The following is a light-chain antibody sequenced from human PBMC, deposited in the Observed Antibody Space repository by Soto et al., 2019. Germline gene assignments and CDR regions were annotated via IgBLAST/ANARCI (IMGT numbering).Light chain of an antibody. J-gene: IGKJ2*01. CDR1: QSVNSN. Sequence: EIMMTQSPATLSVSPGERATLSCRASQSVNSNLAWYQQKTGQAPRLLIYGASTRATGIPARFSGSGSGTEFTLTISSLQSEDVAVYYCQQYNKLPPYTCGQGTKLEIK. V-gene: IGKV3-15*01. CDR3: QQYNKLPPYT. CDR2: GAS.